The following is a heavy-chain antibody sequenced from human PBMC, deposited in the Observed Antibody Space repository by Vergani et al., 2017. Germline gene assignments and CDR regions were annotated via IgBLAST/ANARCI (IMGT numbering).Heavy chain of an antibody. V-gene: IGHV1-69*02. CDR3: ASAGPSGGWFDP. Sequence: QVQLVQSGAEVKKPGSSVKVSCKAPGGTFSSYTISWVRQAPGQGLEWMGRIIPILGIANYAQKFQGRVTINADKPTSTAYMELSSLSSEDTAVYYCASAGPSGGWFDPWGQGTLVTVSS. CDR1: GGTFSSYT. D-gene: IGHD1-26*01. CDR2: IIPILGIA. J-gene: IGHJ5*02.